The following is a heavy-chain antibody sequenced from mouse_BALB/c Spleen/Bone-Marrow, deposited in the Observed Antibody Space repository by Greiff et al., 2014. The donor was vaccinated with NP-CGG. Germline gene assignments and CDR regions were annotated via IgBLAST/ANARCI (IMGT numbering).Heavy chain of an antibody. Sequence: VHVKQSGAELARPGASVKLSCKASGYTFTSYWMQWVKRRPGQGLEWIGAIYPGDGDTRYTQKFKGKATLTADKSSSTAYMQLSSLASEDSAVYYCARRDYGIRENYYAMDYWGQGTSVTVSS. CDR3: ARRDYGIRENYYAMDY. CDR2: IYPGDGDT. V-gene: IGHV1-87*01. D-gene: IGHD1-2*01. CDR1: GYTFTSYW. J-gene: IGHJ4*01.